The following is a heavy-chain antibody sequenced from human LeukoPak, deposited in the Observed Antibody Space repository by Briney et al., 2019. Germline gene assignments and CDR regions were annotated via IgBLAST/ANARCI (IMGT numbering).Heavy chain of an antibody. Sequence: ASVKVSCKASGYTFTRYYVNWVRQAPGQGLEWMGWINPNSGGTNYAQKFQGRVTMTRDTSTSTVYMELSSLRSEDTAVYYCARGKTEGVTVNWFDTWGQGTLVTVSS. CDR1: GYTFTRYY. V-gene: IGHV1-2*02. J-gene: IGHJ5*02. CDR3: ARGKTEGVTVNWFDT. D-gene: IGHD3-16*02. CDR2: INPNSGGT.